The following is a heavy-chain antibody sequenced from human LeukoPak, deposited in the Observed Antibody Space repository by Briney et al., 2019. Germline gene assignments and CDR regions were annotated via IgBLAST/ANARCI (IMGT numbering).Heavy chain of an antibody. CDR2: IYHSGST. D-gene: IGHD3-3*01. V-gene: IGHV4-38-2*02. CDR1: GYSISSGYY. J-gene: IGHJ4*02. Sequence: SETLSLTCTVSGYSISSGYYWGWIRPPPGKGLEWIGSIYHSGSTYYNPSLKSRVTISVDTSKNQFSLKLSSVTAADTAVYYCARSRNTDIITIFGVVIMPPFDYWGQGTLVTVSS. CDR3: ARSRNTDIITIFGVVIMPPFDY.